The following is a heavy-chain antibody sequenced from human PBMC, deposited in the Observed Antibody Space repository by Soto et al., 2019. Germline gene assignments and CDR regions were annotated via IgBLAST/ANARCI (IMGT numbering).Heavy chain of an antibody. D-gene: IGHD1-1*01. CDR3: ARDCPGNWPPPFDY. V-gene: IGHV3-21*01. J-gene: IGHJ4*02. CDR1: GFTFSSYS. Sequence: GGSLRLSCAASGFTFSSYSMNWVRQAPGKGLEWVSSISSSSSYIYYADSVKGRFTISRDNAKNSPYLQMNSLRAEDTAVYYCARDCPGNWPPPFDYWGQGTLVTVSS. CDR2: ISSSSSYI.